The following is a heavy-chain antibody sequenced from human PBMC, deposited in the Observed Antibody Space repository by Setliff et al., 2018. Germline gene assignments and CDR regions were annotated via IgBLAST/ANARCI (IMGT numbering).Heavy chain of an antibody. CDR2: IYSSGRT. CDR3: ARGQSESGYDSDYFDY. V-gene: IGHV4-59*12. D-gene: IGHD5-12*01. J-gene: IGHJ4*02. Sequence: SETLSLTCTVSGGSISSYYWIWIRQPPGKGLEWIGYIYSSGRTNYNPSLKSRVTLSVDTSKNQFSLKLSSVTAADTAVYYCARGQSESGYDSDYFDYWGQGTLVTVSS. CDR1: GGSISSYY.